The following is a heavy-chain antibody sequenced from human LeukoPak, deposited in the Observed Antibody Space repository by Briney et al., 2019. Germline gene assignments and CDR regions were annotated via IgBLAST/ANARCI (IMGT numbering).Heavy chain of an antibody. CDR3: AKGYGQQLVNNWFDH. CDR1: GFTFSGYG. Sequence: GESLRLSCAASGFTFSGYGMHWLRQAPGKGLEWLAVISFDGSIKYFPDSVRGRFTISRDNSKNTLYLQLNSLRVEDTAVYYCAKGYGQQLVNNWFDHWGQGTLVTVSS. J-gene: IGHJ5*02. D-gene: IGHD6-13*01. V-gene: IGHV3-30*18. CDR2: ISFDGSIK.